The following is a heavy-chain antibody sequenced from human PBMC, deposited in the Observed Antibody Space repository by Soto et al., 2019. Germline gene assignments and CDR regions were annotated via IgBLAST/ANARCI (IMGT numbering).Heavy chain of an antibody. J-gene: IGHJ4*02. D-gene: IGHD5-18*01. CDR3: ARGGAYIYGPQYD. CDR2: INGDGSST. V-gene: IGHV3-74*01. Sequence: EVQLVESGGGLVQPGGSLRLSCATSGFSFSGYWIHWVRQAPGKGLVWVSHINGDGSSTNYADSVKGRFTVSRDYAKNTLYLQMNSLRVEDTAVYYCARGGAYIYGPQYDWGQGTLVTVSS. CDR1: GFSFSGYW.